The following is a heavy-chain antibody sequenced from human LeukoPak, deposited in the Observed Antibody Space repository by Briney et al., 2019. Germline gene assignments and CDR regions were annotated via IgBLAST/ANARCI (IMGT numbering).Heavy chain of an antibody. CDR2: IKTDGSIT. D-gene: IGHD5-24*01. CDR1: GFSFSVYW. J-gene: IGHJ4*02. V-gene: IGHV3-74*01. Sequence: GGSLRLSCAASGFSFSVYWMHWVRQAPGKGPVWVSRIKTDGSITDYADSVKGRFTISRDNAKNSLYLQMSSLRAEDTAVYYCARAANDGYNTILDYWGQGTLVTVSS. CDR3: ARAANDGYNTILDY.